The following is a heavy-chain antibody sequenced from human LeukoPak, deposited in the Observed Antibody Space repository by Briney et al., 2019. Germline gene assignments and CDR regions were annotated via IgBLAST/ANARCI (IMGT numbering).Heavy chain of an antibody. CDR1: GFIVSSNY. Sequence: GGSLRLSCAVSGFIVSSNYMSWVRQAPGKGLKWVSIIYSDGSAYYTDSVKGRFTISRDNSKNTLYLQMNSLRAEDTAVYYCARWYCSSTTCYYDHWGQGTLVTVSS. CDR3: ARWYCSSTTCYYDH. CDR2: IYSDGSA. D-gene: IGHD2-2*01. V-gene: IGHV3-53*01. J-gene: IGHJ5*02.